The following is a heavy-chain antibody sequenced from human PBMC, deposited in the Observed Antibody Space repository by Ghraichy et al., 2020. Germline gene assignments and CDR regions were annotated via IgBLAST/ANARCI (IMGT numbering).Heavy chain of an antibody. CDR2: SYYSGST. CDR3: ERSGTYSSGWQNGFDP. CDR1: GVSISSYY. V-gene: IGHV4-59*01. D-gene: IGHD6-19*01. Sequence: TLSLTCTVSGVSISSYYWSWIRQHSGKALEWIGYSYYSGSTNYNPSLKSRVTISVDTSKNPFSLKLRSVTAADTAVYYCERSGTYSSGWQNGFDPWGQVTLVTFSS. J-gene: IGHJ5*02.